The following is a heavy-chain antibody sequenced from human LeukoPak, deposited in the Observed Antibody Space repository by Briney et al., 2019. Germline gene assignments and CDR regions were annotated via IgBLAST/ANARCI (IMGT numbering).Heavy chain of an antibody. D-gene: IGHD6-19*01. J-gene: IGHJ6*02. V-gene: IGHV4-4*02. Sequence: PSGTLSLTCGVSGGSISSTNWWSWVRQPPGQGLGWIGEISLSGVTNYNPSLKSRVTISVDTSKNQFSLKLSSVTAADTAVYYCARSVGWYEETGTDYYYYGMDVWGQGTTVTVSS. CDR1: GGSISSTNW. CDR3: ARSVGWYEETGTDYYYYGMDV. CDR2: ISLSGVT.